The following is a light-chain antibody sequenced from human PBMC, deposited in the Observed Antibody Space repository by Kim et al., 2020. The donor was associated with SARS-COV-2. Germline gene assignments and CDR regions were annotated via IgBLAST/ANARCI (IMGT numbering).Light chain of an antibody. CDR1: QSISSY. V-gene: IGKV1-39*01. Sequence: DIQMTQSPSSLSASVGDRVTITCRASQSISSYLNWYQQKPGKAPKLLIYAASSLQSGVPSRFSGSGSGIDFTLTISSLQPEDFATYYCQQSYSTPPYTFGQETELEI. J-gene: IGKJ2*01. CDR2: AAS. CDR3: QQSYSTPPYT.